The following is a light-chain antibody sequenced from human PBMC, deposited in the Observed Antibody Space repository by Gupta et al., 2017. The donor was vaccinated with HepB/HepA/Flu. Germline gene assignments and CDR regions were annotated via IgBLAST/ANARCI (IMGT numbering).Light chain of an antibody. CDR3: AQYTSSGISV. CDR2: NTN. J-gene: IGLJ3*02. V-gene: IGLV8-61*01. Sequence: QTVVTQEPSFSVSPGGTVTLTCGLTSGSVSTSYYPSWYQQTPGQPPLMLFYNTNIRSSGVPDRFAAYILGTTAAPTTTGDQADDACYYYYAQYTSSGISVFGGGTKLTVL. CDR1: SGSVSTSYY.